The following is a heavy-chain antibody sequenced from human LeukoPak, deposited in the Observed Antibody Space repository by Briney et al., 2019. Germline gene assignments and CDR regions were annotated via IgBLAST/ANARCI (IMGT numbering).Heavy chain of an antibody. CDR2: MNHSGSS. V-gene: IGHV4-34*01. D-gene: IGHD3-10*01. CDR3: ARGRGRLDY. J-gene: IGHJ4*02. Sequence: PSETLSLTCAVYGGSFSGYYWSWIRQPPGKGLERIGEMNHSGSSNYNPSLKSRVTISVDTSKNQFSLKVSSVTAADTAVYYCARGRGRLDYWGQGTLVTVSS. CDR1: GGSFSGYY.